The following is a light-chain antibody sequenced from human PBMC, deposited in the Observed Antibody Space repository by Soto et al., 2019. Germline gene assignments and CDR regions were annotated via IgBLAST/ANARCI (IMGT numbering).Light chain of an antibody. V-gene: IGKV1-27*01. CDR3: QKYNNAPYT. CDR2: AVS. CDR1: QGISNY. J-gene: IGKJ2*01. Sequence: DIQMTQSPSSLSASVGDRVTITCRASQGISNYLTWYQQKPGKAPRLLIYAVSTLHSGVPPRFAGSGSGTDFTLTISSLQPEDVATYYCQKYNNAPYTFGQGTKLEIK.